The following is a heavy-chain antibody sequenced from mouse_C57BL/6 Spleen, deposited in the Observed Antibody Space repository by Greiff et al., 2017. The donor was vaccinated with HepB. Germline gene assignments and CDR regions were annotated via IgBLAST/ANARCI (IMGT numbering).Heavy chain of an antibody. V-gene: IGHV1-59*01. Sequence: QVQLKQPGAELVRPGPSVKLSCKASGYTFTSYWMHWVKQRPGQGLEWIGVIDPSDSYTNYNQKFKGKATLTVDTSSSTAYMQLSSLTSEDSAVYYCVITTVVAEYAMDYWGQGTSVTVSS. CDR3: VITTVVAEYAMDY. CDR1: GYTFTSYW. CDR2: IDPSDSYT. D-gene: IGHD1-1*01. J-gene: IGHJ4*01.